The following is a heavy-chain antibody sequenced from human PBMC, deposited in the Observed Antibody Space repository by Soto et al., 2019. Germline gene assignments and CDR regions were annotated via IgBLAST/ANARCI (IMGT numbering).Heavy chain of an antibody. Sequence: QVHLVQSGAEVKKPGASVKVSAKASGYTFTSYDINWVRQVVGQGLEWMGWMNPNSGDTAYAQEFQGRVTMSRNTSISIAYMELSSLRPADTAVYYCARGLKMLRVFGLKTYYYYYMDVWGKGTTVTLSS. J-gene: IGHJ6*03. CDR3: ARGLKMLRVFGLKTYYYYYMDV. CDR2: MNPNSGDT. D-gene: IGHD3-10*01. CDR1: GYTFTSYD. V-gene: IGHV1-8*01.